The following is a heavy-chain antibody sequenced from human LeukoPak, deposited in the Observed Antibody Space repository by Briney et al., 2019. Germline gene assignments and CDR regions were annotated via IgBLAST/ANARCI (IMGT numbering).Heavy chain of an antibody. J-gene: IGHJ3*02. Sequence: PSETLSLTCTVSGGSVSNRNYCWGWIRQPPGKQLEWIGSIDYSGSPLYNPSLKSRVTISVDTSKHQFSLKLSSVTAADTAVYYCARPLDCNYGGTAFDIWGQGTMVTVSS. CDR1: GGSVSNRNYC. CDR2: IDYSGSP. V-gene: IGHV4-39*01. CDR3: ARPLDCNYGGTAFDI. D-gene: IGHD4-23*01.